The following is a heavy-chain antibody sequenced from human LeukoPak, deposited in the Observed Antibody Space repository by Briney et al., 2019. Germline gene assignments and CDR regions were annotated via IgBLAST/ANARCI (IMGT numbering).Heavy chain of an antibody. CDR1: GFTFSSYN. J-gene: IGHJ6*02. CDR2: ISISSSYI. D-gene: IGHD3-3*01. V-gene: IGHV3-21*01. Sequence: GGSLRLSCAASGFTFSSYNMDWVRQAPGKGLEWVSSISISSSYIYYADSVKGRFTISRDNSKNSLYLQLNSLRAEDTAVYYCAKDSLRFLEWLSSGPYGMDVWGQGTTVTVSS. CDR3: AKDSLRFLEWLSSGPYGMDV.